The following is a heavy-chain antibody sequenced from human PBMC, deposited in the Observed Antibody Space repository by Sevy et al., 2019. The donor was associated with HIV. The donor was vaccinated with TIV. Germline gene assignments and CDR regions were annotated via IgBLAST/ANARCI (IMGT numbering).Heavy chain of an antibody. D-gene: IGHD4-17*01. CDR2: ISGSDGTI. Sequence: GESLNISCAASGFTFSDYYMSWIRQAPGKGLEWISYISGSDGTIYYSDSVKGRFTISRDNAKNSLYLHMNSLRAEDTAVYYCARDHEKDGDLGDYYYYAMDVWVQGTMVTVSS. CDR3: ARDHEKDGDLGDYYYYAMDV. V-gene: IGHV3-11*01. J-gene: IGHJ6*02. CDR1: GFTFSDYY.